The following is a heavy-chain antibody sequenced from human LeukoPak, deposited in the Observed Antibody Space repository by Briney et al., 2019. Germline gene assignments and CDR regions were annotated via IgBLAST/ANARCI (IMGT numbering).Heavy chain of an antibody. CDR1: GFTFRSYA. D-gene: IGHD3-3*01. Sequence: GGSLTLSCAASGFTFRSYAMSWVRQATGRGREWVSDISGSGGSTYYADSVKGRFTICRDNSKNTLYLQMNSQRAEDTAVYYCAKAYDFWSGPPGDYWGQGTLVTVSS. J-gene: IGHJ4*02. V-gene: IGHV3-23*01. CDR2: ISGSGGST. CDR3: AKAYDFWSGPPGDY.